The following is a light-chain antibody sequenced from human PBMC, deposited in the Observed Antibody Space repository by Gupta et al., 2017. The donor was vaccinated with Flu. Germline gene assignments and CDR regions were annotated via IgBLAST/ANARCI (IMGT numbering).Light chain of an antibody. CDR3: AAWDDSLNVYV. V-gene: IGLV1-44*01. CDR2: STD. CDR1: RSNIGVNA. J-gene: IGLJ1*01. Sequence: QSVLTQPPSAFGTPGERVTISCSGSRSNIGVNAVNWYQQLPGTSPKLLIFSTDQRPSGAPDQFSGSKSGTSAFLTISGLQSEDEADYYCAAWDDSLNVYVFGTGTKVTVL.